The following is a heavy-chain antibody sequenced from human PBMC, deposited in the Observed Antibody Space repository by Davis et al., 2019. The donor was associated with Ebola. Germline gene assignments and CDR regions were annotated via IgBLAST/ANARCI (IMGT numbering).Heavy chain of an antibody. J-gene: IGHJ1*01. D-gene: IGHD3-16*01. V-gene: IGHV3-11*04. CDR1: GFTFSDYY. CDR3: ARGGSSRAYFQH. Sequence: GESLKISCEVSGFTFSDYYMSWIRQAPGKGLEWIAYIGPSGNSFYCADSVKGRFTISRDNAKSSLFLQMNNLRAEDTAVYYCARGGSSRAYFQHWGQGTLVTVSS. CDR2: IGPSGNSF.